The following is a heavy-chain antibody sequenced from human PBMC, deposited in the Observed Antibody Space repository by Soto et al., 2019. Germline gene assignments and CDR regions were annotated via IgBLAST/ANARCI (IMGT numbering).Heavy chain of an antibody. CDR1: GLTFNTSG. J-gene: IGHJ6*02. V-gene: IGHV3-30*03. Sequence: PGGSLRLSCEVSGLTFNTSGIYWVRQAPGKGLEWLAVISYDGATQYYGDTVKGRFTISRDNSKNTLFLHMGRLRAEDTAMYYCATKARVTNYLYYGMDVWGLGTTVTVSS. CDR2: ISYDGATQ. D-gene: IGHD2-21*02. CDR3: ATKARVTNYLYYGMDV.